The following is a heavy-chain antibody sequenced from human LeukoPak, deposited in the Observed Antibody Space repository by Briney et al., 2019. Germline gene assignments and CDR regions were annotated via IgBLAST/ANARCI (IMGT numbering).Heavy chain of an antibody. CDR2: IYATGST. J-gene: IGHJ5*02. Sequence: SETLSLTCTVSGDSFSSVSYYWRWIRQPAGKGLEWIGRIYATGSTNYNPSLKSRVTISVDTSKNQFSLKLSSVTAADTAVYYCARGGLLNWFDPWGQGTLVTVSS. CDR3: ARGGLLNWFDP. D-gene: IGHD1-26*01. CDR1: GDSFSSVSYY. V-gene: IGHV4-61*02.